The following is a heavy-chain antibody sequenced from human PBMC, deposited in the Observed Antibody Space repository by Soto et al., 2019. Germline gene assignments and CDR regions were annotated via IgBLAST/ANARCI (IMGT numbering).Heavy chain of an antibody. D-gene: IGHD2-15*01. CDR1: GDSISTVDYF. CDR3: ARGRYCQTGRCFPNWFDS. J-gene: IGHJ5*01. CDR2: IYKSATT. V-gene: IGHV4-30-4*01. Sequence: TLSLTCSVSGDSISTVDYFWAWIRQPPGQALEYIGYIYKSATTYYNPSFESRVALSLDTSKSQFSLNVTSVTAADTAVYFCARGRYCQTGRCFPNWFDSWGQGPLVTVPS.